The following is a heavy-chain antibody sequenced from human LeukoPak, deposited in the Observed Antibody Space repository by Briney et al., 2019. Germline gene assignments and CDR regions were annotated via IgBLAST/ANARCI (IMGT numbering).Heavy chain of an antibody. V-gene: IGHV3-30-3*01. D-gene: IGHD2-2*01. CDR1: GFTFSSYA. CDR2: ISYDGSNK. J-gene: IGHJ3*02. CDR3: ARQYAVVPAAMDDAFDI. Sequence: GGSLRLSCAASGFTFSSYAMHWVRQAPGKGLEWVAVISYDGSNKYYADSVKGRFTISRDNSKNTLYLQVNSLRAEDTAVYYCARQYAVVPAAMDDAFDIWGQGTMVTVSS.